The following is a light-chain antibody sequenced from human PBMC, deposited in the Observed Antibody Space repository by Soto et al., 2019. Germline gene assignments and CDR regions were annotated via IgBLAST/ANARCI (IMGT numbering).Light chain of an antibody. CDR3: AAWDGRLNGVV. J-gene: IGLJ2*01. Sequence: QSVLTQPPSASGTPGQRVTIPCSGSSSNIGSHTVNWYQQLPGTAPKLLVYSSNQRPSGVPDRFSGSKSGTSASLAISGLQSEDEADYYCAAWDGRLNGVVFGGGTKLTVL. CDR1: SSNIGSHT. CDR2: SSN. V-gene: IGLV1-44*01.